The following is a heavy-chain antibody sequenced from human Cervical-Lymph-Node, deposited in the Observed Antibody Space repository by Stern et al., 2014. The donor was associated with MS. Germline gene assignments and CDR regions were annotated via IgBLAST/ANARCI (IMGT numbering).Heavy chain of an antibody. D-gene: IGHD3-10*01. CDR1: GDSVSSNTAT. CDR3: AGDRGYSGSGLGNWFDS. Sequence: QVQLQQSGPGLVKPSQTLSLTCALSGDSVSSNTATWNWIRQSPSRGLEWLGRTYYRSQWYYEYAVSVKSRITINPDTSENQFSLQLNSVTPEDTAVYYCAGDRGYSGSGLGNWFDSWGQGTLVTVSS. V-gene: IGHV6-1*01. J-gene: IGHJ5*01. CDR2: TYYRSQWYY.